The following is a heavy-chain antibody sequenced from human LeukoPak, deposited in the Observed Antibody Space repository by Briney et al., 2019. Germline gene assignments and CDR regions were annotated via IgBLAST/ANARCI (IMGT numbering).Heavy chain of an antibody. Sequence: GGSLRLSCAASGFTFSSYWMSWVRQAPGKGLEWVANIKQDGSEKYYVDSVKGRFTISRDNAKNSLYLQMNSLRAEDTAVYYCARVGGSSGYQIDYWGQGTLVTVSS. V-gene: IGHV3-7*03. CDR1: GFTFSSYW. CDR2: IKQDGSEK. J-gene: IGHJ4*02. D-gene: IGHD3-22*01. CDR3: ARVGGSSGYQIDY.